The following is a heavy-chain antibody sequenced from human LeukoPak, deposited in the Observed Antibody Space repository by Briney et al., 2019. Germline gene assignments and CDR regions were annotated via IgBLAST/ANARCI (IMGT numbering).Heavy chain of an antibody. D-gene: IGHD6-13*01. CDR1: GGSISSYY. CDR3: ARLRGPYSMATLSYYYHYGMDV. CDR2: TYYSGST. V-gene: IGHV4-59*01. Sequence: SETLSLTCTVSGGSISSYYWSWIRQPPGKGLEWIGYTYYSGSTNYNPSLKSRVTISVDTSKNQFSLKLSSVTAADTAVYYCARLRGPYSMATLSYYYHYGMDVWGQGTTVTVSS. J-gene: IGHJ6*02.